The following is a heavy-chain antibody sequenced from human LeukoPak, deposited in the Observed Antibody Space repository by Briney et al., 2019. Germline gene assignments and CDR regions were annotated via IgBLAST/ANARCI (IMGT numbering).Heavy chain of an antibody. V-gene: IGHV1-2*02. CDR2: INPSSGGT. CDR3: ARHIVVVTAYYYYYYMDV. D-gene: IGHD2-21*02. J-gene: IGHJ6*03. Sequence: ASVKVSCKASGYTFTGYYMHWVRQAPGQGLEWMGWINPSSGGTNYAQKFQGRVTMTRDTSISTAYMELSSLRSEDTAVYYCARHIVVVTAYYYYYYMDVWGKGTTVTVSS. CDR1: GYTFTGYY.